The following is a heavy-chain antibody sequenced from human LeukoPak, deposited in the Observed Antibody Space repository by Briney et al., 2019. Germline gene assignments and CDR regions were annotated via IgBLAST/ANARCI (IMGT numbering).Heavy chain of an antibody. CDR1: GFTFDDYA. V-gene: IGHV3-9*01. D-gene: IGHD6-19*01. Sequence: PGRSLRLSCAASGFTFDDYAMHWVRQAPGKGLEWVSGISWNSGSIGYADSVKGRFTISRDNAKNSLYLQMNSLRAEDTALYYCAKDIAGAMAGRLGPGDAFDIWGQGTMVTVSS. J-gene: IGHJ3*02. CDR2: ISWNSGSI. CDR3: AKDIAGAMAGRLGPGDAFDI.